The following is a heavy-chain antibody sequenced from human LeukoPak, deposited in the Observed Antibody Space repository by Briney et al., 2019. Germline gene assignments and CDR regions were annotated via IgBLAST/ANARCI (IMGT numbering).Heavy chain of an antibody. D-gene: IGHD4-17*01. V-gene: IGHV3-23*01. CDR1: GFTFSSYA. CDR2: ISGSGGST. Sequence: GGSLRLSCAASGFTFSSYAMSWVRQAPGKGLEWVSAISGSGGSTYYADSVKGRFTISRDNSKNTLYLQMNSLRAEDTAVYYCARKAPSYAHYYYYYMDVWGKGTTVTVSS. J-gene: IGHJ6*03. CDR3: ARKAPSYAHYYYYYMDV.